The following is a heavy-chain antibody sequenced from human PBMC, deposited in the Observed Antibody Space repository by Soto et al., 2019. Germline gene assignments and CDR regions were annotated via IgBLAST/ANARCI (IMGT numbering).Heavy chain of an antibody. CDR2: ISYDGSNK. CDR3: AKDFYSSSGYGAFDI. V-gene: IGHV3-30*18. J-gene: IGHJ3*02. D-gene: IGHD6-13*01. CDR1: GFTFSSNG. Sequence: QVQLVESGGGVVQPGRSLRLSCAASGFTFSSNGMHWVRQAPGKGLEWVAVISYDGSNKYYADSVKGRFTISRDKSKXXXXXXXXXXRAEDTAVYYCAKDFYSSSGYGAFDIWGQGTMXXXSX.